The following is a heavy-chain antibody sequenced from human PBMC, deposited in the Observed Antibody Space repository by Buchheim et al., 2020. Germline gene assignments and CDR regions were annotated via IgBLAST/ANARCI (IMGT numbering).Heavy chain of an antibody. V-gene: IGHV3-23*01. Sequence: VQLLESGGALQQPGGSLRLSCVASGFTYSNSGMTWVRQAPGKGLEWVSFISVDGDATYYAASVEDRFTVSRDNSKNTLYFQMNSLTVDDTAIYFCARGLDSFADWGQGTL. CDR2: ISVDGDAT. CDR1: GFTYSNSG. CDR3: ARGLDSFAD. J-gene: IGHJ4*02.